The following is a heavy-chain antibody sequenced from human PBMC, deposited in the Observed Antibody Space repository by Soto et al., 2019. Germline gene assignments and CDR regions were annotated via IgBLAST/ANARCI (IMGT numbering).Heavy chain of an antibody. CDR1: GGSVSSGSYY. CDR2: IYYSGST. D-gene: IGHD3-3*01. Sequence: PSETLSLTCTVSGGSVSSGSYYWSWIRQPPGKGLEWIGYIYYSGSTNYNPSLKRRVTISVDTYKNQFSLKLSSVTAADTALYFCARTRNGGVADSFDSWGQGTRVTVSS. J-gene: IGHJ5*01. CDR3: ARTRNGGVADSFDS. V-gene: IGHV4-61*01.